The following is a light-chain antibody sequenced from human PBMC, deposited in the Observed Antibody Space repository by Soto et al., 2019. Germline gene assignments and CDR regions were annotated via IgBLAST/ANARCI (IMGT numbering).Light chain of an antibody. CDR1: RSVTTF. V-gene: IGKV3-11*01. CDR2: DAS. CDR3: QQRTTCPLT. J-gene: IGKJ4*01. Sequence: EIVLTQSPATLSLSPGERATLSCRASRSVTTFLAWYQQKPGQAPRLLLYDASKRATGVPTRFSGSGSGTDFIPTPTSLGPEDLGVYYGQQRTTCPLTFGGGTKGERK.